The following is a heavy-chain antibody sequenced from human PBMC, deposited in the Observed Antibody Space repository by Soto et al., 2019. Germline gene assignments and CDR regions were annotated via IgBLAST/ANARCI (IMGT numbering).Heavy chain of an antibody. CDR1: GGSISSDYY. J-gene: IGHJ6*02. D-gene: IGHD3-22*01. CDR2: IYYSGSV. V-gene: IGHV4-39*01. Sequence: TSETLSLTCTVSGGSISSDYYWGWIRQPPGKGLEWIGAIYYSGSVYYNWSLKSRVTISVDTSKNQFSLKLSSLTAADTAVYYCARHYYYDTSGYPMDVWGQGTTVTVSS. CDR3: ARHYYYDTSGYPMDV.